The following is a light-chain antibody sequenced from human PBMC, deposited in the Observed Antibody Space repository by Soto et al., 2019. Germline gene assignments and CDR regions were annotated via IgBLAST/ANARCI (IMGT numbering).Light chain of an antibody. CDR3: CSYAGQRVV. Sequence: QYALTQPASVSGSPGQSITISCTYNLDTWYQQHPGKAPKLMIYEGNKRPSGVSNRFSGSKSGNTASLTISGLQAEDEADYYCCSYAGQRVVFGGGTQLTVL. J-gene: IGLJ2*01. V-gene: IGLV2-23*01. CDR1: YNL. CDR2: EGN.